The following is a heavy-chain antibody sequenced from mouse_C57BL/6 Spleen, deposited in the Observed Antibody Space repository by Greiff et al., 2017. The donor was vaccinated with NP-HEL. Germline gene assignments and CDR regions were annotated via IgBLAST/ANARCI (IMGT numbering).Heavy chain of an antibody. D-gene: IGHD2-3*01. J-gene: IGHJ2*01. CDR1: GFTFSSYA. V-gene: IGHV5-9-1*02. Sequence: EVNVVESGEGLVKPGGSLKLSCAASGFTFSSYAMSWVRQTPEKRLEWVAYISSGGDYIYYADTVKGRFTISRDNARNTLYLQMSSLKSEDTAMYYCTRVIYDGYDYWGQGTTLTVSS. CDR3: TRVIYDGYDY. CDR2: ISSGGDYI.